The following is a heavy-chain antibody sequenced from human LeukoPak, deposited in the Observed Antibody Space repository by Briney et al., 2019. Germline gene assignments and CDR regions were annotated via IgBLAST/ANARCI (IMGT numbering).Heavy chain of an antibody. CDR3: AKEVIAVAGNYFDY. CDR1: GFTFRNYA. CDR2: ISGSGDRT. J-gene: IGHJ4*02. Sequence: PGGSLRLSCVASGFTFRNYAMTWVRQAPGKGLEWVSGISGSGDRTYYADPMKGRFTISRDNSKNTLYLQMNSLRAEDTAVYYCAKEVIAVAGNYFDYWGQGILVTVSS. D-gene: IGHD6-19*01. V-gene: IGHV3-23*01.